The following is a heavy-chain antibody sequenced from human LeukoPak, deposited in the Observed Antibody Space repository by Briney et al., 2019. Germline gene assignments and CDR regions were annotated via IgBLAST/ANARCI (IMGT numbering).Heavy chain of an antibody. Sequence: SETLSLTCVVSGYSIDSGYYWGWIRQPPGKGLEWIGEINHSGSTNSNPSLKSRVIISVDTSKNQFSLKLSSVTAADTAVYYCAREADSASWYGDYYPYYMDVWGTGTTVTVSS. D-gene: IGHD6-13*01. CDR1: GYSIDSGYY. V-gene: IGHV4-38-2*02. J-gene: IGHJ6*03. CDR2: INHSGST. CDR3: AREADSASWYGDYYPYYMDV.